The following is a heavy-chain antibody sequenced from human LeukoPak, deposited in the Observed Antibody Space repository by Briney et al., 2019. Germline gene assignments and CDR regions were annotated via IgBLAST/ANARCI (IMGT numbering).Heavy chain of an antibody. Sequence: WGSLRLSCAASGFTFSSDSMNWVRQAPGKGLEWVSSISSSSSYIYYADSVKGRFTISRDNAKNSLYLQMNSLRAEDTAVYYCARGEQWELRNWGQGTLVTVSS. V-gene: IGHV3-21*01. CDR3: ARGEQWELRN. D-gene: IGHD1-26*01. CDR1: GFTFSSDS. J-gene: IGHJ4*02. CDR2: ISSSSSYI.